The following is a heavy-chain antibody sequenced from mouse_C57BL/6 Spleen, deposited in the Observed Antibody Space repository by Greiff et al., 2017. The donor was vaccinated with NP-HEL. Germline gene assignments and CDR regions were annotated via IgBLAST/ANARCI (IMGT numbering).Heavy chain of an antibody. J-gene: IGHJ2*01. CDR1: GYTFTDYE. Sequence: VQLQQSGAELVRPGASVTLSCKASGYTFTDYEMHWVKQTPVHGLEWIGAIDPETGGTAYNQKFKGKAILTADKSSSTAYMELRSLTSEDSAVYYCTRETVVAVDFDYWGQGTTLTVSS. D-gene: IGHD1-1*01. V-gene: IGHV1-15*01. CDR3: TRETVVAVDFDY. CDR2: IDPETGGT.